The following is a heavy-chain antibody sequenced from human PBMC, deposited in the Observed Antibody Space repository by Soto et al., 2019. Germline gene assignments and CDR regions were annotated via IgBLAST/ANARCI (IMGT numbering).Heavy chain of an antibody. D-gene: IGHD6-13*01. J-gene: IGHJ6*02. CDR2: IKPSDGDT. Sequence: QVQLVQSGAEVKKPGASVKVSCKASGYTFTSYYMHWVRQAPGQGLEWLGIIKPSDGDTSYPQKFQGRVTMTRDTSTSTVYMELSSLRSDDTAVYYCAKFRSSFGMDVWGQGTTVTVSS. V-gene: IGHV1-46*01. CDR1: GYTFTSYY. CDR3: AKFRSSFGMDV.